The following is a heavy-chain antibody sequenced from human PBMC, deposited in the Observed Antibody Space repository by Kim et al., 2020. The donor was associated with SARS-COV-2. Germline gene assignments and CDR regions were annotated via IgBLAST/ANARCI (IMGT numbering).Heavy chain of an antibody. D-gene: IGHD5-18*01. CDR3: ARDGGGYSYGYSYYGMDV. J-gene: IGHJ6*02. V-gene: IGHV3-48*03. Sequence: KGRFTISRDNAKNSLYLQMNSLGAEDTAVYYCARDGGGYSYGYSYYGMDVWGQGTTVTVSS.